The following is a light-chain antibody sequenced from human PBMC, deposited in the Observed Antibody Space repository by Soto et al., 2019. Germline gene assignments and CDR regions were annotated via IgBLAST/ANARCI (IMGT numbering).Light chain of an antibody. CDR1: SSDVGGYNS. CDR3: CSYAGSYTYV. J-gene: IGLJ1*01. Sequence: QSALTQPRSVSGSPGQSVTISCTGTSSDVGGYNSVSLYQQLPGKAPKLMIYDVSKRPSGVPGRFSASRSGNTASLTISGLQAEXEADYYCCSYAGSYTYVFGTGTKV. V-gene: IGLV2-11*01. CDR2: DVS.